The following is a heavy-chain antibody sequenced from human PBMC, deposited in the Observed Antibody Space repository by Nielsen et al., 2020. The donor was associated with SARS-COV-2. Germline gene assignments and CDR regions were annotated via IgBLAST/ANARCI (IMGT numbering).Heavy chain of an antibody. J-gene: IGHJ4*02. Sequence: GESLKISCAASGFTFSSYGMHWVRQAPGKGLEWVGRIKSKTDGGTTDYAAPVKGRFTISRDDSKNTLYLQMNSLKTEDTAVYYCTTDRAVRVGYCSSTSCYPLDYWGQGTLVTVSS. D-gene: IGHD2-2*01. CDR1: GFTFSSYG. V-gene: IGHV3-15*01. CDR2: IKSKTDGGTT. CDR3: TTDRAVRVGYCSSTSCYPLDY.